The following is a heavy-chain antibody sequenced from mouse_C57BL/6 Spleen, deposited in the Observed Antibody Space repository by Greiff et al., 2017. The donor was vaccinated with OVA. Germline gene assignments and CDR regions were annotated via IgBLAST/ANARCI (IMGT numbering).Heavy chain of an antibody. D-gene: IGHD2-4*01. CDR3: AREGYYDYDVLYAMDY. CDR1: GYTFTSYW. J-gene: IGHJ4*01. Sequence: VQLQQSGTELVKPGASVKLSCKASGYTFTSYWMHWVKQRPGQGLEWIGNINPSNGGTNYNEKFKSKATLTVDKSSSTAYMQLSSLTSEDSAVYYCAREGYYDYDVLYAMDYWGQGTSVTVSS. V-gene: IGHV1-53*01. CDR2: INPSNGGT.